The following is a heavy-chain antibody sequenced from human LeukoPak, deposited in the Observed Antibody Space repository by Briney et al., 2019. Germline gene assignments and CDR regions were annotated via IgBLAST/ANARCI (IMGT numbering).Heavy chain of an antibody. V-gene: IGHV3-30*18. J-gene: IGHJ6*02. CDR3: AKGDYGDYGLYGMDV. D-gene: IGHD4-17*01. CDR1: GFTFSSYG. CDR2: ISYDGSNK. Sequence: GGSLRLSCAASGFTFSSYGMHWVRQAPGKGLEWVAVISYDGSNKYYADSVKGRFTISRDNSKNTLYLQMNSLRAEDTAVYYWAKGDYGDYGLYGMDVWGQGTTVTVSS.